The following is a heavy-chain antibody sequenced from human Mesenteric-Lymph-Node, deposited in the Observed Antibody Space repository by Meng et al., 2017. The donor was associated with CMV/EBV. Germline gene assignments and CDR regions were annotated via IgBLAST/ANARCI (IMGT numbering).Heavy chain of an antibody. CDR2: IRSKANSYAT. V-gene: IGHV3-73*01. Sequence: ASGFTFSGSAMPWVRQASGKGLEWVGRIRSKANSYATAYAASVKGRFTISRDDSKNTAYLQMNSLKTEDTAVYYCTRLEYSSSSKDYWGQGTLVTVSS. D-gene: IGHD6-6*01. CDR3: TRLEYSSSSKDY. CDR1: GFTFSGSA. J-gene: IGHJ4*02.